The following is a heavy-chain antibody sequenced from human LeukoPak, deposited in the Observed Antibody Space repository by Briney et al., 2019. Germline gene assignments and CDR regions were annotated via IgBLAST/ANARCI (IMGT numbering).Heavy chain of an antibody. CDR2: ISASGGST. D-gene: IGHD5-24*01. J-gene: IGHJ3*01. CDR3: AKDIQLST. V-gene: IGHV3-23*01. CDR1: GFTFSSSA. Sequence: PGGSLGLSCAASGFTFSSSAMSCVRQAPRAGLEWVSLISASGGSTYYADSVKGRFTISRDNSKNTLYLQMNSLRAEDTAIYYCAKDIQLSTWGLGTMVTVSS.